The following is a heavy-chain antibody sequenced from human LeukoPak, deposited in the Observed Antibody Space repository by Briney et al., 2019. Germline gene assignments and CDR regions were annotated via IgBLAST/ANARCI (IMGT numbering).Heavy chain of an antibody. CDR1: GGTFSSYA. V-gene: IGHV1-69*05. J-gene: IGHJ1*01. CDR3: AREVSYCTNGVCYGGYFQH. CDR2: IIPIFGTA. Sequence: SVKVSCKASGGTFSSYAISWVRQAPGQGLEWMGRIIPIFGTANYAQKFQGRVTITTDESTSTAYMELSSLRSEDTAVYYCAREVSYCTNGVCYGGYFQHWGQGTLVTVSS. D-gene: IGHD2-8*01.